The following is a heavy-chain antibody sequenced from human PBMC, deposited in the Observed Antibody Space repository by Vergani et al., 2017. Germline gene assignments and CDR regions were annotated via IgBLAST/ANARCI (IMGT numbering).Heavy chain of an antibody. CDR3: ARVGWSYYDSSGYYYAPGGWFDP. V-gene: IGHV5-10-1*01. J-gene: IGHJ5*02. CDR2: IDPSDSYT. CDR1: GYIFSKFW. D-gene: IGHD3-22*01. Sequence: QLVQSGSETKKPGESLKISCQAFGYIFSKFWISWVRQMPGKGLEWMGRIDPSDSYTNYSPSFQGHVTISADKSISTAYLQWSSLKASDTAMYYCARVGWSYYDSSGYYYAPGGWFDPWGQGTLVTVSS.